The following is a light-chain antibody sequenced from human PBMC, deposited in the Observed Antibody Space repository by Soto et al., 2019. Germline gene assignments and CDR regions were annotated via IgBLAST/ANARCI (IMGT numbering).Light chain of an antibody. CDR1: QSVSSN. V-gene: IGKV3-15*01. CDR2: GAS. J-gene: IGKJ1*01. CDR3: HQYNNWPRT. Sequence: EIVMTQSPATLSVSPGERATLSCRASQSVSSNLAWYQQKPGQAPRRLIYGASTRATGIPASFSGSGSGTEFTLTISSLQSEGFAVYYCHQYNNWPRTFGRGTQVEIK.